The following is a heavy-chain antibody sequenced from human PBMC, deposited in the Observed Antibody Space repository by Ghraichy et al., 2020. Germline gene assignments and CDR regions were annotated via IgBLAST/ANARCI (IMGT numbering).Heavy chain of an antibody. CDR3: ARLGYSDRAYFDY. J-gene: IGHJ4*02. D-gene: IGHD3-22*01. CDR2: IYPGDSDT. V-gene: IGHV5-51*01. CDR1: GYSFTTYW. Sequence: GESLNISCEASGYSFTTYWIGWVRQMPGKGLEWMGIIYPGDSDTRYSPSFQGQVTISADKSISTAYLQWSSLKASATAIYYCARLGYSDRAYFDYWGQGTLVTVSS.